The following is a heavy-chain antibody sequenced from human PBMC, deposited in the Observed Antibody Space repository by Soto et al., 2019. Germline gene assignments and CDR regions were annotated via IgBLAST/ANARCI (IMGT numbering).Heavy chain of an antibody. Sequence: QVQLQESGPGLVKPSQTLSLTCTVSGGSISSGDSYSSWIRQPPGKGLEWIGYIYYSGSTFYKSSLKSRLTISVDTSKNQFSLNLTSVTAADTAVYYCARGIQSQFDYWGQGTLVTVSS. V-gene: IGHV4-30-4*01. J-gene: IGHJ4*02. CDR3: ARGIQSQFDY. CDR1: GGSISSGDSY. CDR2: IYYSGST.